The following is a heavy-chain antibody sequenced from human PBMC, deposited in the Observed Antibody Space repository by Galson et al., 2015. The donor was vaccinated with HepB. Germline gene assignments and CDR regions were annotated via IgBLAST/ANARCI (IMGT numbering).Heavy chain of an antibody. V-gene: IGHV3-53*01. CDR1: EFTVSSNC. CDR3: ARGRYSTSFDS. Sequence: SLRLSCAASEFTVSSNCMSWVRQAPGKGLEWVSILYSVGSTCYADSVKGRFTISRDDSKSTLYLQMNSLRVEDTAIYYCARGRYSTSFDSWGQGTLVTVSS. J-gene: IGHJ4*02. D-gene: IGHD5-18*01. CDR2: LYSVGST.